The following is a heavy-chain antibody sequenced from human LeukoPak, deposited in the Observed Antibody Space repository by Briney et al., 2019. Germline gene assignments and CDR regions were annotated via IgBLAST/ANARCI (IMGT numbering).Heavy chain of an antibody. D-gene: IGHD2-8*01. CDR2: INHSGST. Sequence: PSEALSLTCAVYGGSFSGYYWSWIRQPPGKGLEWIGEINHSGSTNYNPSLKSRVTISVDTSKNQFSLKLTSVAAADTAVYYCARAIIIGVTYVDYWAQGPLVTVSS. V-gene: IGHV4-34*01. CDR1: GGSFSGYY. CDR3: ARAIIIGVTYVDY. J-gene: IGHJ4*02.